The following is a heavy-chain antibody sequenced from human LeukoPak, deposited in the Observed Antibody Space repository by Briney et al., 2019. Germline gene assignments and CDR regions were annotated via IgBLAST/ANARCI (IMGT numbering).Heavy chain of an antibody. D-gene: IGHD3-9*01. CDR2: ISSSGSTI. CDR1: GFTFSDYY. CDR3: ARSLHYDILTGSGMDV. J-gene: IGHJ6*02. V-gene: IGHV3-11*01. Sequence: GGSLRLSCAASGFTFSDYYMSWIRQAPGKGLEWVSYISSSGSTIYHADSVKGRFTISRDNAKNSLYLQMNSLRAEDTAVYYCARSLHYDILTGSGMDVWGQGTTVTVSS.